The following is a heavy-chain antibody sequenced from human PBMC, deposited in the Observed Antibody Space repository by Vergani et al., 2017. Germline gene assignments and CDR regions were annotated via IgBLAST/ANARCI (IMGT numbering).Heavy chain of an antibody. V-gene: IGHV4-61*02. CDR2: IYVSGIT. CDR1: GASINNDFYY. CDR3: ARDKYYYGSGSYSPRNNWFDP. Sequence: QVQLQESGPGLVKPSQTLSLTCTVSGASINNDFYYWHWIRQPAGKGLEWIGRIYVSGITDYNSSLQSRVSMSVDTSKNQFSLKLSSVTAADTAVYYCARDKYYYGSGSYSPRNNWFDPWGQGTLVTVSS. J-gene: IGHJ5*02. D-gene: IGHD3-10*01.